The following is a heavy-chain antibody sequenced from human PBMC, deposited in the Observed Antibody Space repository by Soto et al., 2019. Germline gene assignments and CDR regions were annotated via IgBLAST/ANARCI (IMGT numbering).Heavy chain of an antibody. CDR3: ARGIWEMATQYYYYGMDV. CDR1: GGSISSYY. V-gene: IGHV4-59*01. CDR2: IYYSGST. J-gene: IGHJ6*02. Sequence: SETLYITCTVSGGSISSYYWSWIRQPPGKGLEWIGYIYYSGSTNYNPSLKSRVTISVDTSKNQFSLKLSSVTAADTAVYYCARGIWEMATQYYYYGMDVWGQGTTVTVSS. D-gene: IGHD5-12*01.